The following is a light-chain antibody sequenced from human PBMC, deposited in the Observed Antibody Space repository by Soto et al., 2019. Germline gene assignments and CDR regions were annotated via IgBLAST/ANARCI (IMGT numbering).Light chain of an antibody. CDR2: GAS. CDR1: QSISGA. J-gene: IGKJ1*01. V-gene: IGKV3-15*01. CDR3: QQYNNWPWT. Sequence: EIVMTQSPATLSASPGGRATLSCRASQSISGALAWYQQKPGQAPRLLIYGASTRATSFPARFSGSGSGTDFTLTISSLQSEDFAVYYCQQYNNWPWTFGQGTKVDIK.